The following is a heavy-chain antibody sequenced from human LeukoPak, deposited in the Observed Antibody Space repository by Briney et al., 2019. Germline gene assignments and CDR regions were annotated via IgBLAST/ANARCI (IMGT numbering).Heavy chain of an antibody. J-gene: IGHJ4*02. CDR3: ARSRIYDY. Sequence: GGSLRLSCVASGFTFSTYTMSWVRQAPGKGLEWVSHISSTSSTINYADSVKGRFTISRDNAKNSLYLQMNSLRDEDTALYFCARSRIYDYWGQGTLVTVSS. CDR1: GFTFSTYT. D-gene: IGHD2-15*01. CDR2: ISSTSSTI. V-gene: IGHV3-48*02.